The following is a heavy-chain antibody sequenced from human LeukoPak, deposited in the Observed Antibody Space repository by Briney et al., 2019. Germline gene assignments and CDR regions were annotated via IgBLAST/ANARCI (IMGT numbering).Heavy chain of an antibody. D-gene: IGHD2-2*01. CDR1: GGSFRGYY. Sequence: SDTLSLPCAVYGGSFRGYYWSWIPQPPGKAPECIGEFYQCGSTNYNPSLKSRVTTSVDTSKNQFSLKLSSVTAADTAVYYCARGAPGCSSTSCYGYYYYYYMDVWGKGTTVTVSS. CDR2: FYQCGST. J-gene: IGHJ6*03. CDR3: ARGAPGCSSTSCYGYYYYYYMDV. V-gene: IGHV4-34*01.